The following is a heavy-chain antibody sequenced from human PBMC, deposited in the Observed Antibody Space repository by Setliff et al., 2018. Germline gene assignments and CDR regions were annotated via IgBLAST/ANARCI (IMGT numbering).Heavy chain of an antibody. CDR2: ISPSGST. CDR3: ARGSYYDSSGYSPDFFDY. Sequence: SETLSLTCSVSGASITSGGFYWTWIRQPAGKGLEWIGHISPSGSTTYNPSVKSRVTISLDTSKNHFSLKLDSVTAADTAVYYCARGSYYDSSGYSPDFFDYWGQGTLVTVSS. J-gene: IGHJ4*02. D-gene: IGHD3-22*01. V-gene: IGHV4-61*09. CDR1: GASITSGGFY.